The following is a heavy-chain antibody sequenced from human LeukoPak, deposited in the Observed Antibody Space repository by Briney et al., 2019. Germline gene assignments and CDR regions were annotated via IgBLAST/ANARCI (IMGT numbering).Heavy chain of an antibody. CDR3: ARGARIPNSSSWYGIDY. CDR2: INPANGNK. Sequence: GASVKVFCKASGYPFRSYVIHWLRQAPGQNLEWIGWINPANGNKKYSRNFQGRVTITRDTSASVVYMELSSLTYEDMAVYFCARGARIPNSSSWYGIDYWGQGTLVTVSS. CDR1: GYPFRSYV. V-gene: IGHV1-3*01. J-gene: IGHJ4*02. D-gene: IGHD6-13*01.